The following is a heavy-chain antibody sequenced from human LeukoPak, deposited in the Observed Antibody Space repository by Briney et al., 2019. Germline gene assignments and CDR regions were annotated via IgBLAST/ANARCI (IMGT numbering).Heavy chain of an antibody. J-gene: IGHJ4*02. CDR1: GFTFSSYG. CDR2: ISASGGTT. D-gene: IGHD2-15*01. Sequence: GGTLRLSCAAPGFTFSSYGISWVRQAPGKGLEWVSAISASGGTTYYADSVKGHFTISRDNSKDTLYLQMNSLRAEDTAVYYCAKGVVVVAAKYYFDYWGQGTLVTVSS. V-gene: IGHV3-23*01. CDR3: AKGVVVVAAKYYFDY.